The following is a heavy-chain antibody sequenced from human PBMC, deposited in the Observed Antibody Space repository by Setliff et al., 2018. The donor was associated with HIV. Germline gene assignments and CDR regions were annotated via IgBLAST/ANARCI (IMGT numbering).Heavy chain of an antibody. CDR2: ITDSGGST. V-gene: IGHV3-23*01. CDR1: GFTFRGFA. Sequence: GGSLRLSCAASGFTFRGFAMSWVRQAPGKGLEWVSRITDSGGSTYYADSVKGRFTISRDNSKNTLYVQMNSLRAEDTAVYYCAKAFYPQYYHYYMDVWGKGTTVTVSS. CDR3: AKAFYPQYYHYYMDV. D-gene: IGHD3-16*02. J-gene: IGHJ6*03.